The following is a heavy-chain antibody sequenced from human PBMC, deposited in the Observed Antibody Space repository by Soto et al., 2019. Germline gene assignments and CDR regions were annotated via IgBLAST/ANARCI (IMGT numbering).Heavy chain of an antibody. CDR1: GLTFRNYG. CDR3: VKKIRRYAANSDAMDV. CDR2: ISYDGDNK. Sequence: PVGCLRLSGTPSGLTFRNYGLHWVRQAPGKGLEWVALISYDGDNKYYTDSARGRFTVSRDNFKNTLFLQMDSLRPEDTVVYYCVKKIRRYAANSDAMDVWAQRITVTVSS. J-gene: IGHJ6*02. D-gene: IGHD5-12*01. V-gene: IGHV3-30*18.